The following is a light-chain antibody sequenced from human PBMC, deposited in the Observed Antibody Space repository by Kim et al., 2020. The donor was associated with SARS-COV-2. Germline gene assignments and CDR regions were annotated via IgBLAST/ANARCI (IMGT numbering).Light chain of an antibody. Sequence: ELTQPPSASGTPGQRVTISCSGSSSNIGSNYVYWYQQLPGTAPKLLIYRNNQRPSGVPDRCSGSKSGTSASLAISGIRSEDEADYYCAAWDDSLSGWVCGGGTQLTVL. CDR1: SSNIGSNY. CDR2: RNN. J-gene: IGLJ3*02. V-gene: IGLV1-47*01. CDR3: AAWDDSLSGWV.